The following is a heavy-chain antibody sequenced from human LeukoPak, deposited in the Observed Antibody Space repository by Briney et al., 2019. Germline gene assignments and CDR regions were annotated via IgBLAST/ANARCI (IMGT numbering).Heavy chain of an antibody. CDR3: ARDGYQHYALVDY. J-gene: IGHJ4*02. D-gene: IGHD2-2*03. V-gene: IGHV3-11*05. CDR1: GFTFRDYY. CDR2: ISGSGTFT. Sequence: LGGSLRLSCAASGFTFRDYYMSWTRQAPGKGLEWVSHISGSGTFTNYADSVKGRFTISRDNAGNSLHLQMNSLRAEDSAMYYCARDGYQHYALVDYWGKGTLATVSS.